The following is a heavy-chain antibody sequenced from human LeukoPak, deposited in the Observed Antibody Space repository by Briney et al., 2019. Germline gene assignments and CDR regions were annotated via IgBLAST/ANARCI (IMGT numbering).Heavy chain of an antibody. J-gene: IGHJ4*02. D-gene: IGHD3-16*01. CDR3: ARAWARVGPYFDY. V-gene: IGHV3-66*01. CDR2: IYSGGST. Sequence: GGSLRLSCAASGFTVSSNYMSWVRQAPGKGLEWVSVIYSGGSTYYADSVKGRFTISRDNSKNTLYLQMNSLRAEDTAVYYCARAWARVGPYFDYWGQGTLVTVSS. CDR1: GFTVSSNY.